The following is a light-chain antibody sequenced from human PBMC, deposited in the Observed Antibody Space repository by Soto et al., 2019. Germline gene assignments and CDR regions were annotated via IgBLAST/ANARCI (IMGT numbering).Light chain of an antibody. CDR1: QSIESW. Sequence: DIQMTQSPSTLSASVGDSVTITCRASQSIESWLAWYQQKPGKAPKFLIHKASSLKSGVPSRFSGSGSGTEFTLTISSLQTDDFATYYCQQYKSYPWTFGQGTKVEIK. CDR3: QQYKSYPWT. CDR2: KAS. J-gene: IGKJ1*01. V-gene: IGKV1-5*03.